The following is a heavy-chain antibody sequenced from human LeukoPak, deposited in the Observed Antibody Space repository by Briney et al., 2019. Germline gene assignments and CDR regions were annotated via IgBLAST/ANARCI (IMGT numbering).Heavy chain of an antibody. J-gene: IGHJ4*02. D-gene: IGHD4-17*01. Sequence: ASVTVSCTASGYTFTSYDINWVRQAPGQGLEWMGWMNPNSGNTGYAQKFQGRVTITRNTSISTAYMELSSLRSEDTAVYYCARSYGDYYFDYWGQGTLVTVSS. CDR1: GYTFTSYD. CDR3: ARSYGDYYFDY. CDR2: MNPNSGNT. V-gene: IGHV1-8*03.